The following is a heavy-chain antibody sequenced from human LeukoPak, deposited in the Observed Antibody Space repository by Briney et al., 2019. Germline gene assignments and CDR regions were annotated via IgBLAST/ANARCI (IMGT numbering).Heavy chain of an antibody. J-gene: IGHJ5*02. V-gene: IGHV4-59*12. CDR1: GGSISSYY. Sequence: SETLSLTCTVSGGSISSYYWSWIRQPPGKGLEWIGYIYYTGSTNYNPSLKSRVTISVDTSKNQFSLKLSSVTAADTAVYFCARGRGGGGSSNNWFDPWGQGTLVTVSS. CDR2: IYYTGST. D-gene: IGHD2-15*01. CDR3: ARGRGGGGSSNNWFDP.